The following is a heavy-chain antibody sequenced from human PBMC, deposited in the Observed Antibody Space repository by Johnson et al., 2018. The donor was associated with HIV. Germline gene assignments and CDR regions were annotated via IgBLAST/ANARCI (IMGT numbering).Heavy chain of an antibody. D-gene: IGHD4-23*01. CDR2: MRFDGSEI. V-gene: IGHV3-30*02. CDR1: GFTFSDYY. CDR3: AKDLVRMDFGGALDV. Sequence: QVQLVESWGGVVRPGGSLRLSCAASGFTFSDYYMSWIRQAPGKGLEWVTFMRFDGSEIHYVESVKGRFTISRDNSKNTLYLHMTRLRVEDTAVYYCAKDLVRMDFGGALDVWGQGTMVTVSS. J-gene: IGHJ3*01.